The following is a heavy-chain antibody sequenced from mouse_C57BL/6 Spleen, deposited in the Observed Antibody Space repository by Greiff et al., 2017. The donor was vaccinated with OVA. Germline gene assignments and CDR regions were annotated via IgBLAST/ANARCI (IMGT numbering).Heavy chain of an antibody. V-gene: IGHV1-42*01. CDR2: INPSTGGT. J-gene: IGHJ3*01. CDR1: GYSFTGYY. Sequence: EVQLHQSGPELVKPGASVTISCKASGYSFTGYYMNWVKQSPDKSLEWIGEINPSTGGTTYNQKFKAKATVTVAKSSSTAYMQLKSLTSEDSAVYDCARDENALRCAYWGQGTLVTVSA. CDR3: ARDENALRCAY.